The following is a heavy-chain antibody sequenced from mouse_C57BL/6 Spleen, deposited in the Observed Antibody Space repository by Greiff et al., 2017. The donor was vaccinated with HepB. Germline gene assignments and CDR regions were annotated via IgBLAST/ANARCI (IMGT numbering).Heavy chain of an antibody. D-gene: IGHD2-4*01. J-gene: IGHJ2*01. V-gene: IGHV1-64*01. CDR3: AREYDYDSYYFDY. CDR1: GYTFTSYW. Sequence: QVQLQQPGAELVKPGASVKLSCKASGYTFTSYWMHWVKQRPGQGLEWIGMIHPNSGSTNYNEKFKSKATLTVDKSSSTAYMQLSSLTSEDSAVYYCAREYDYDSYYFDYWGQGTTLTVSS. CDR2: IHPNSGST.